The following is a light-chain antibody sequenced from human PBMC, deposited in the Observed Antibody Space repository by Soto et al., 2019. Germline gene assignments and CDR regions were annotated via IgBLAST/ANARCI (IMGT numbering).Light chain of an antibody. CDR1: SSDVGGYNY. CDR3: SSYTSSSTYV. J-gene: IGLJ1*01. CDR2: DVS. V-gene: IGLV2-14*01. Sequence: QSALTQPASVSGSPGQSITISCTGTSSDVGGYNYVSWYQQHPGKAPKLMIYDVSNRPSWVSNRFSGSKSGGTASLTISGLQAEDEADYYCSSYTSSSTYVFGTGTKVTVL.